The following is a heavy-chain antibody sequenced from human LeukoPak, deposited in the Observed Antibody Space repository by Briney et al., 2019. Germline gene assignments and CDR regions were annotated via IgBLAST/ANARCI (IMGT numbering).Heavy chain of an antibody. CDR3: ARGEVAMSD. J-gene: IGHJ4*02. V-gene: IGHV1-2*02. D-gene: IGHD5-12*01. CDR2: INPNTGDT. Sequence: ASVMVSCKASGYTFTNYYIHWVRQAPGQGLEWMGWINPNTGDTASAQKFQGRVTLTTDTSTRPGYMELRRLRYDETAVYFCARGEVAMSDWGQGARVTVS. CDR1: GYTFTNYY.